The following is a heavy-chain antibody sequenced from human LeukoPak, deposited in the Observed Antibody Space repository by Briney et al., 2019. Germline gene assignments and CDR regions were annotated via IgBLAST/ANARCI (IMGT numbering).Heavy chain of an antibody. CDR1: GGSISSSSYY. J-gene: IGHJ5*02. Sequence: SETLSLTCTVSGGSISSSSYYWGWIRQPPGKGLEWIGSIYHSGSTYYNPSLKSRVTISVDTSKNQFSLKLSSVTAADTAVYYCARAPRSSLQFDPWGQGTLVTVSS. CDR3: ARAPRSSLQFDP. V-gene: IGHV4-39*07. CDR2: IYHSGST. D-gene: IGHD6-13*01.